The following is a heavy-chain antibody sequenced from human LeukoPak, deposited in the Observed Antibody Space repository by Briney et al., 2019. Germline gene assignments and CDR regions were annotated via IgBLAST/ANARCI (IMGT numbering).Heavy chain of an antibody. J-gene: IGHJ4*02. Sequence: ASVKVSCKASGYTFTSYYMLWVRQAPGQGLEWMGIINPSGGSTSYAQKFQGRVTMTRDTSTSTVYMELSSLRSEDTAVYYCARDTGDYYDSSGYIDYWGQGTLVTVSS. V-gene: IGHV1-46*01. CDR1: GYTFTSYY. D-gene: IGHD3-22*01. CDR2: INPSGGST. CDR3: ARDTGDYYDSSGYIDY.